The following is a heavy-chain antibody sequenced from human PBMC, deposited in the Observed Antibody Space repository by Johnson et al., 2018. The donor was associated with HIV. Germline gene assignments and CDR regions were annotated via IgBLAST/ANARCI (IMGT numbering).Heavy chain of an antibody. J-gene: IGHJ3*02. CDR2: ISWACGSP. CDR1: GFTFADYT. V-gene: IGHV3-43*01. D-gene: IGHD1/OR15-1a*01. CDR3: AKGGLEHTDAFDI. Sequence: VQLVESGGVVVQPGGSLRLSCAASGFTFADYTMHCVRQGPGTGLEWVSLISWACGSPYYGSSLKRRFTITRDNSKNSLYLQMHSLRREDTALYYCAKGGLEHTDAFDIWGQGTMVTVSS.